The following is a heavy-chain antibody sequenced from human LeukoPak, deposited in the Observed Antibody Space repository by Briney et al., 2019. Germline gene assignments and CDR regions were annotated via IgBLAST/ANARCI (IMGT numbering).Heavy chain of an antibody. D-gene: IGHD2-2*01. Sequence: SETPSLTCTVSGGSISSGGYYWSWIRQHPGKGLEWIGYIYYSGSTYYNPSLKSRVTISVDTSKNQFSLKLSSVTAADTAVYYCARVRSGCSSTSCYNNWFDPWGQGTLVTVSS. CDR3: ARVRSGCSSTSCYNNWFDP. J-gene: IGHJ5*02. V-gene: IGHV4-31*03. CDR1: GGSISSGGYY. CDR2: IYYSGST.